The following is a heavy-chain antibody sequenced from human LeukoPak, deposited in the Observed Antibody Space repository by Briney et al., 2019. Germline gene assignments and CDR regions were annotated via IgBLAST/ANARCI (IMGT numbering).Heavy chain of an antibody. Sequence: SETLSLTCTVSGGSISSYYWSWIRQPAGKGLEWIGRIYTSGSTNYNPSLKSRVTMSVDASKNQFSLKLSSVTAADTAVYYCAREYYDSSGYYYPWSYFDYWGQGTLVTVSS. V-gene: IGHV4-4*07. D-gene: IGHD3-22*01. J-gene: IGHJ4*02. CDR2: IYTSGST. CDR3: AREYYDSSGYYYPWSYFDY. CDR1: GGSISSYY.